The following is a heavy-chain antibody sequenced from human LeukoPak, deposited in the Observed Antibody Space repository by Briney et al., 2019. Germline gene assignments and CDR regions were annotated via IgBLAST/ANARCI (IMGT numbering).Heavy chain of an antibody. CDR1: RFTFDDYA. CDR2: ISWNSGTV. CDR3: AREGPGEGYGDYGGGFDP. V-gene: IGHV3-9*01. J-gene: IGHJ5*02. Sequence: SLRLSCAASRFTFDDYAMHWVRQAPGKGLEWVSGISWNSGTVGYADSVKGRFTISRDNAKNSLYLQMNSLRAEDTAVYYCAREGPGEGYGDYGGGFDPWGQGTLVTVSS. D-gene: IGHD4-17*01.